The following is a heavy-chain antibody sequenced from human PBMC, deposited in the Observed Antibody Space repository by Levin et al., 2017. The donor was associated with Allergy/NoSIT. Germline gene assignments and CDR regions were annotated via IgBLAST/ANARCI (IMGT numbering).Heavy chain of an antibody. CDR1: GGSFSGYY. CDR2: INDSGST. Sequence: SETLSLTCAVYGGSFSGYYWSWIRQPPGKGLEWIGEINDSGSTNYNPSLKSRVTISVDTPKNQFSLKLRSVTAADTAVYYCARGLVGDDTDSWGQGTLVTVSS. CDR3: ARGLVGDDTDS. J-gene: IGHJ4*02. D-gene: IGHD1-26*01. V-gene: IGHV4-34*01.